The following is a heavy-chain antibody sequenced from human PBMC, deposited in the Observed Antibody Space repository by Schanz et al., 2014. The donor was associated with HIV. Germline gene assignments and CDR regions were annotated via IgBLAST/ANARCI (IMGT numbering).Heavy chain of an antibody. V-gene: IGHV3-30*03. D-gene: IGHD6-19*01. CDR3: ATSTAAIAVAGIYWFDP. CDR1: GLTFSSSI. J-gene: IGHJ5*02. CDR2: ISYDGSNE. Sequence: QVQLVESGGGVVQPGRSLRLSCTASGLTFSSSIMHWVRQAPGKGLEWVAVISYDGSNEYYADSVKGRFTVSRDNTKNTLYLQMNSLTPEDTAVYYCATSTAAIAVAGIYWFDPWGQGTLVTVSS.